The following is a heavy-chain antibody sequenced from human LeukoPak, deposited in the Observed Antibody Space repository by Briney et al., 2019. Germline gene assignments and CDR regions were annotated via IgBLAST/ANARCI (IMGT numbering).Heavy chain of an antibody. CDR3: ARDSSGWLDY. J-gene: IGHJ4*02. V-gene: IGHV3-7*05. D-gene: IGHD6-19*01. Sequence: PGGSLRLSCAASGFTFSTYWMAWVRQAPGKGLERVANIKRDGSQKNYVDSVKGRFTISRDSAKSSLYLQMNSLRAEDTAVYYCARDSSGWLDYWGQGTLVTVSS. CDR1: GFTFSTYW. CDR2: IKRDGSQK.